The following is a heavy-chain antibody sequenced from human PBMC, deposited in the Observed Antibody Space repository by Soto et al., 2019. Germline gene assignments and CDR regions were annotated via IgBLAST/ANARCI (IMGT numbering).Heavy chain of an antibody. V-gene: IGHV1-69*13. CDR3: ASGVDYSKPRPLYYYYGMDV. CDR2: IIPIFGTA. Sequence: SVKVSCKASGGTFSSYSISWVLQAPGQGLEWMGGIIPIFGTANYAQKFQGRVTITADESTSTAYMELSSLRSEDTAVYYCASGVDYSKPRPLYYYYGMDVWGRGTTVTVSS. J-gene: IGHJ6*02. CDR1: GGTFSSYS. D-gene: IGHD4-4*01.